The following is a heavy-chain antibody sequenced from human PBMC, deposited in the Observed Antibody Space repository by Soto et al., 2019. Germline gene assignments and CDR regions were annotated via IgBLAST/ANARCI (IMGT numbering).Heavy chain of an antibody. V-gene: IGHV3-7*03. D-gene: IGHD2-15*01. CDR2: IKQDGSDK. CDR1: GFTFSSHY. Sequence: PGGSLRLSCAASGFTFSSHYMSWVRQAPGKGLEWVANIKQDGSDKYYVDSVKGRFTISRDNAKNSLFLQMDSLGAEDTGVYYCAREAIVVEVATMDDAFHIWGQAKVVTVSS. CDR3: AREAIVVEVATMDDAFHI. J-gene: IGHJ3*02.